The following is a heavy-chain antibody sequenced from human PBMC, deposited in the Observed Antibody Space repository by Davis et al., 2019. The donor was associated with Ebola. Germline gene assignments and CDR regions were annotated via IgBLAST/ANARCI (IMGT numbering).Heavy chain of an antibody. CDR1: GYTFTFYA. CDR2: INAGNSNP. V-gene: IGHV1-3*01. Sequence: ASVKVTCMASGYTFTFYAMHWVRQAPGQRLEWMGWINAGNSNPTYSQKFQGRVAITADESTSTAYMELNSLRSEDSAVYYCVRDYNGSWFGWFDPWGQGTLVTVSS. D-gene: IGHD6-13*01. J-gene: IGHJ5*02. CDR3: VRDYNGSWFGWFDP.